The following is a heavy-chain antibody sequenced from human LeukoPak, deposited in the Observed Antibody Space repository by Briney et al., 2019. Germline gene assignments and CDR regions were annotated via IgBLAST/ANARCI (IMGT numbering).Heavy chain of an antibody. V-gene: IGHV1-69*13. J-gene: IGHJ4*02. CDR3: ARDYLGYEWFDY. CDR2: IIPIFGTA. D-gene: IGHD5-12*01. CDR1: GGTFSSYA. Sequence: GASVKVSCKASGGTFSSYAISWVRQAPGQGLEWMGGIIPIFGTANYAQKFQGRVTITADESTSTAYMELSSLRSEDTAVYYCARDYLGYEWFDYWGQGTLVTVSS.